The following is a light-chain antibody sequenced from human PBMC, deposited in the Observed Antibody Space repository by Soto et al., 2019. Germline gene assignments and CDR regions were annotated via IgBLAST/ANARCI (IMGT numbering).Light chain of an antibody. J-gene: IGKJ4*01. CDR2: GAS. V-gene: IGKV3-20*01. CDR3: HQYGWSPMVT. CDR1: QSISSGY. Sequence: ETVLTQSPGTLSLSPGERATLSCRASQSISSGYLAWYQQRPGQAPRLLISGASNRATGIPDRFSGSGSGTDFTLTISRLEPEDFAVYYCHQYGWSPMVTLGGGTKVEIK.